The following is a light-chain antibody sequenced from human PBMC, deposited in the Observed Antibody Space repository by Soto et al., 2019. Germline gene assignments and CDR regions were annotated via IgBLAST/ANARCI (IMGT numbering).Light chain of an antibody. CDR3: QKYNSAHLT. V-gene: IGKV1-27*01. Sequence: DIQLTQSPSSLSASVGDRVTITCRASQGISNYLAWYQQKPGKVPKLLIYAASTLQSGVPSRFSGSGSGTDFNLTISILQPEDGATYYCQKYNSAHLTFGGGNTVHIK. CDR1: QGISNY. J-gene: IGKJ4*01. CDR2: AAS.